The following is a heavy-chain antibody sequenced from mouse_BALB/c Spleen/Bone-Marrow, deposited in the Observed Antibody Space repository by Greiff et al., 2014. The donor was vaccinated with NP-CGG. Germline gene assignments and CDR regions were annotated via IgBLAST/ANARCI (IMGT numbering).Heavy chain of an antibody. CDR3: ARRDDGYVFFDY. CDR1: GYTFTTYT. D-gene: IGHD2-3*01. CDR2: INPSSGYT. J-gene: IGHJ2*01. V-gene: IGHV1-4*01. Sequence: QVQLQQSGAELARPGASVKMSCRASGYTFTTYTIHWVRQRPGQGLEWIGYINPSSGYTNYNQKFKDKATLTADKSSSTAYKQLSSLTSEDSAVYYCARRDDGYVFFDYWGQGTTLTVSS.